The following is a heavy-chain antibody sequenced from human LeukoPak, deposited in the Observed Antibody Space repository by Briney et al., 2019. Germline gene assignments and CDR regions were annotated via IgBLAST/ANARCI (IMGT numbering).Heavy chain of an antibody. CDR1: GFTFSSYA. CDR2: ISYDGSNK. Sequence: GGSLRLSCAASGFTFSSYAMHWVRQAPGKGLEWVAVISYDGSNKYYADSVKGRFTISRDNSKNTLYLQMNSLRAEDTAVYYCASPTSDSSGYYRIDYWGQGTLVTVSS. J-gene: IGHJ4*02. V-gene: IGHV3-30-3*01. CDR3: ASPTSDSSGYYRIDY. D-gene: IGHD3-22*01.